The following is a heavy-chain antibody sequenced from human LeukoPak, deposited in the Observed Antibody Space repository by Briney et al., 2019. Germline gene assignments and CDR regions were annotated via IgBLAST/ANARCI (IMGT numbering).Heavy chain of an antibody. J-gene: IGHJ4*02. CDR1: GGSISSSSYY. D-gene: IGHD3-22*01. Sequence: SETLSLTCTVSGGSISSSSYYWGWIRQPPGKGLEWIGSIYYSGSTYYNPSLKSRVTISVDTSKNQFSLKLSSVTAADTAMYYCARNRDSLVVTSFDYWGQGTLVTVSS. CDR3: ARNRDSLVVTSFDY. V-gene: IGHV4-39*01. CDR2: IYYSGST.